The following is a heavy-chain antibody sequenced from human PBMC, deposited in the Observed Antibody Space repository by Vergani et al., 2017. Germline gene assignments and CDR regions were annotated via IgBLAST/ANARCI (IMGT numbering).Heavy chain of an antibody. CDR1: GITFWKFG. Sequence: EVDLVESGGGLAQPGGSLRLSCEASGITFWKFGMHWVRQGPGKGLEWVSGISWNSGAVDYADSVRGRFTISRDNAKKSLFLEMNSLRFEDTAVYYCVRDVRVSRTWGQGTLVAVSS. J-gene: IGHJ3*01. V-gene: IGHV3-9*01. CDR3: VRDVRVSRT. CDR2: ISWNSGAV.